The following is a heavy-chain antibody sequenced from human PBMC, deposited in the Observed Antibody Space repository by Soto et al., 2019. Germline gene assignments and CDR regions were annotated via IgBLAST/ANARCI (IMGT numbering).Heavy chain of an antibody. CDR3: AREPYYDFWCEYYIRGHEAFGI. CDR1: GFTFSSYA. D-gene: IGHD3-3*01. J-gene: IGHJ3*02. V-gene: IGHV3-30-3*01. CDR2: ISYDGSNK. Sequence: QVQLVESGGGVVQPGRSLRLSCAASGFTFSSYAMHWVRQAPGKGLEWVAVISYDGSNKYYADSVKGRFTISRDNSKNTLYLQMSNLIAEDTDEYYGAREPYYDFWCEYYIRGHEAFGIWGQGAMVT.